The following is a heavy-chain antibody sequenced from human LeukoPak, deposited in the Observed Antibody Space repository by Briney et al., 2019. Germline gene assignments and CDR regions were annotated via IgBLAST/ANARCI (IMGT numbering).Heavy chain of an antibody. J-gene: IGHJ4*02. CDR3: ARRPIMLRSARSSPTYDY. CDR1: GGSISSGGYY. D-gene: IGHD3-16*01. V-gene: IGHV4-31*03. CDR2: IYYSGST. Sequence: PSQTLSLTCTVSGGSISSGGYYWSWIRQHPGKGLEWIGYIYYSGSTYYNPSLKSRVTISVDTSKNQFSLKLSSVTAADTAVYYCARRPIMLRSARSSPTYDYWGQGTLVTVSS.